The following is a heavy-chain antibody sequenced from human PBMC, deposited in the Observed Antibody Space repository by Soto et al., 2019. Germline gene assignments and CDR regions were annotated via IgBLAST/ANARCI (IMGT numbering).Heavy chain of an antibody. CDR1: GFTFSSNN. D-gene: IGHD1-26*01. CDR3: ARAPGESGSYYGFFDY. Sequence: EVRLVESGGGLVQPGGSLRLSCEASGFTFSSNNLNWVRQAPGKGLEWVSYISFSSGNIYYADSVKGRFTISRDNAKNSLYLQMNSLRDEDTAVYYCARAPGESGSYYGFFDYWGHGTLVTVSS. J-gene: IGHJ4*01. V-gene: IGHV3-48*02. CDR2: ISFSSGNI.